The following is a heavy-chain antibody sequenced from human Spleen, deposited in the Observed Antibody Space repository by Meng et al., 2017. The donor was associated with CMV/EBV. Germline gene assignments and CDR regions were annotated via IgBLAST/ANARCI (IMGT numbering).Heavy chain of an antibody. CDR2: ISSSSSYI. CDR3: ARDITGTAKNWFDP. CDR1: GFTVSSYS. D-gene: IGHD1/OR15-1a*01. Sequence: ASGFTVSSYSMNWVRQAPGKGLEGVSSISSSSSYIYYADSVKGRFTISRDNAKNSLYLQMNSLRAEDTAVYYCARDITGTAKNWFDPWGQGTLVTVSS. V-gene: IGHV3-21*01. J-gene: IGHJ5*02.